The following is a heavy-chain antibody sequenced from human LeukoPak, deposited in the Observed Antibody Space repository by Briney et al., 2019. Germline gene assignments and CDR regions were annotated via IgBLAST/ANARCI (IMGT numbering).Heavy chain of an antibody. D-gene: IGHD5/OR15-5a*01. Sequence: QSGGSLRLSCTASGFTFSNYWMTWVRQAPGKGLEFVANINHDESVKNYVESVKGRFTISRDNAENSLHLQMNSLRAEDTAVYYCARDPGSSAFDYWGQGTLVTVSS. V-gene: IGHV3-7*01. CDR3: ARDPGSSAFDY. CDR2: INHDESVK. J-gene: IGHJ4*02. CDR1: GFTFSNYW.